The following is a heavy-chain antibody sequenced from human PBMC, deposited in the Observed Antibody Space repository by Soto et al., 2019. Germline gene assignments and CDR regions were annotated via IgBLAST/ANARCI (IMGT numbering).Heavy chain of an antibody. CDR2: TYYRSKWYN. Sequence: PSETLSLTFAISGDSVSSNSAAWNWIRQSPSRGLEWLGRTYYRSKWYNDYAVSVKSRRTINPDTSKNQFSLQLNSVTPEDTAVYYCARDSVQRYCSSTSCSGGMDVWGQGTTVTVSS. CDR3: ARDSVQRYCSSTSCSGGMDV. V-gene: IGHV6-1*01. J-gene: IGHJ6*02. CDR1: GDSVSSNSAA. D-gene: IGHD2-2*01.